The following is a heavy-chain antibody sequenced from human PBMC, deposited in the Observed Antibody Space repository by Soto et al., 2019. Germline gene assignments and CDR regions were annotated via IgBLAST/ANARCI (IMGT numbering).Heavy chain of an antibody. D-gene: IGHD3-10*01. CDR3: EVSGGTYGSGSPYYYYYGMDV. V-gene: IGHV4-59*01. Sequence: SETLSLTCTVSGGSISSYYWSWIRQPPGKGLEWIGYIYYSGSTNYNPSLKSRVTISVDTSKNQFSLKLSSVTAADTAVYYCEVSGGTYGSGSPYYYYYGMDVWGQGTTVTVSS. J-gene: IGHJ6*02. CDR1: GGSISSYY. CDR2: IYYSGST.